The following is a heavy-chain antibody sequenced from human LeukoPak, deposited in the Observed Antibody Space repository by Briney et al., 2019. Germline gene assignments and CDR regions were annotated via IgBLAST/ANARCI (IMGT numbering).Heavy chain of an antibody. CDR2: ISTGGSTI. Sequence: SGGSLRLSCAASGFTFSDYYMSWIRQAPGKGLQWVSHISTGGSTIYYADSVKGRFTISRDNAKNTLNLQMNSLRAEDTAVYYCARDLGQYYDTSDNWFDPWGQGTLVTVSS. V-gene: IGHV3-11*04. CDR1: GFTFSDYY. D-gene: IGHD3-22*01. J-gene: IGHJ5*02. CDR3: ARDLGQYYDTSDNWFDP.